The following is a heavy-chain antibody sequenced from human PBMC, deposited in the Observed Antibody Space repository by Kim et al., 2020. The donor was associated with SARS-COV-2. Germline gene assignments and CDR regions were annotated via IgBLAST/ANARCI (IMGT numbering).Heavy chain of an antibody. CDR2: ISSSGSTI. CDR1: GFTFSSYE. D-gene: IGHD3-22*01. J-gene: IGHJ4*02. CDR3: ANSPGYDRYY. V-gene: IGHV3-48*03. Sequence: GGSLRLSCAASGFTFSSYEMNWVRQAPGKGLEWVSYISSSGSTIYYADSVKGRFTISRDNAKNSLYLQMNSLRAEDTAVYYCANSPGYDRYYWCQGTLVTVSS.